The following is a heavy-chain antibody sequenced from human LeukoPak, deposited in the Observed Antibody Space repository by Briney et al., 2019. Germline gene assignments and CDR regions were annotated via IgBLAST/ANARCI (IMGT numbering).Heavy chain of an antibody. CDR2: IIPILGIA. V-gene: IGHV1-69*04. CDR1: GYTFTSYY. CDR3: ARVQSGSYHQDAFDI. D-gene: IGHD1-26*01. Sequence: SVKVSCKASGYTFTSYYMHWVRQAPGQGLEWMGRIIPILGIANYAQKFQGRVTITADKSTSTAYMELSSLRSEDTAVYYCARVQSGSYHQDAFDIWGQGTMVTVSS. J-gene: IGHJ3*02.